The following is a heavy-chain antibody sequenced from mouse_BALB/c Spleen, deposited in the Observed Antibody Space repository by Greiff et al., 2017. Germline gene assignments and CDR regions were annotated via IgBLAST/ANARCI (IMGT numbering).Heavy chain of an antibody. CDR3: ARSGYYGNYVAY. J-gene: IGHJ3*01. D-gene: IGHD2-1*01. CDR2: IYPGDGDT. Sequence: QVQLQQSGAELARPGASVKLSCKASGYTFTSYWMQWVNQRPGQGLEWIGAIYPGDGDTRYTQKFKGKATLTADKSSSTAYMQLSSLASEDSAVYYCARSGYYGNYVAYWGQGTLVTVSA. V-gene: IGHV1-87*01. CDR1: GYTFTSYW.